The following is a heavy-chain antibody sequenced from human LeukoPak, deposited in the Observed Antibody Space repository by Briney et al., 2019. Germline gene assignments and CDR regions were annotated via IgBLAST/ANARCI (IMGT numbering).Heavy chain of an antibody. CDR2: IYYSGCT. CDR1: GGSISSYY. V-gene: IGHV4-59*08. CDR3: ARLGRSSFFWREGNWFDP. Sequence: PSETLSLTCTVSGGSISSYYWSWIRQPPGKGLEWIGYIYYSGCTNYNPSLKSRVTISVDTSKNQFSLKLSSVTAADTAVYYCARLGRSSFFWREGNWFDPWGQGTLVTVSS. D-gene: IGHD6-6*01. J-gene: IGHJ5*02.